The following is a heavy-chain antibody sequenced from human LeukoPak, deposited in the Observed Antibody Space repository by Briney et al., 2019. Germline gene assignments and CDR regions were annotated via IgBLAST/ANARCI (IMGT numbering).Heavy chain of an antibody. J-gene: IGHJ4*02. D-gene: IGHD6-6*01. CDR3: ARSSGIAARTYYFDY. CDR1: GYTFTSYY. CDR2: INPSGGST. V-gene: IGHV1-46*01. Sequence: GASVKVSCKASGYTFTSYYMHWVRQAPGQGLEWMGIINPSGGSTSYAQKFQGRVTITADKSTSTAYMELSSLRSEDTAVYYCARSSGIAARTYYFDYWGQGTLVTVSS.